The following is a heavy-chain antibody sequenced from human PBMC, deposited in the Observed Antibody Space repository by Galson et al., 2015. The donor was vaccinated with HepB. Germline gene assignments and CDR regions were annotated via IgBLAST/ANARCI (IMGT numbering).Heavy chain of an antibody. J-gene: IGHJ4*02. Sequence: SLRLSCAASGLTFSAYALHWVRQAPGKGLDWVALISYDGSDKYYADSVKGRFTLSRDNSKNTQYLQMNSLRAEDTAVYYCARSGSYSSFFDYWGQGTLVTVSS. CDR2: ISYDGSDK. D-gene: IGHD1-26*01. V-gene: IGHV3-30*04. CDR3: ARSGSYSSFFDY. CDR1: GLTFSAYA.